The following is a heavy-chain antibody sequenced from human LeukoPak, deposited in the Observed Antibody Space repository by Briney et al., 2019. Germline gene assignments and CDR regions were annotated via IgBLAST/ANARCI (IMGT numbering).Heavy chain of an antibody. Sequence: ASVKVSCKASGYTFTSYGISWVRQAPGQGLEWMGWISAYNGNTNYAQKLQGRVTMTTDTSTSTAYMELGSLRSDDTAVYYCARGQKRGRYYYDSSGYFFDYWGQGTLVTVSS. V-gene: IGHV1-18*01. CDR2: ISAYNGNT. CDR3: ARGQKRGRYYYDSSGYFFDY. J-gene: IGHJ4*02. CDR1: GYTFTSYG. D-gene: IGHD3-22*01.